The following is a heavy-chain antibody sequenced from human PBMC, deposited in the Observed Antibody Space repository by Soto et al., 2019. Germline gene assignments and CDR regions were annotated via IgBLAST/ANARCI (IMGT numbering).Heavy chain of an antibody. CDR3: AKDQTDVTLFDY. CDR1: GFSFSSLA. Sequence: GSLRLSCAASGFSFSSLAMSWVRQAPGKGLEWVSSISGRGVDTLYADSVKGRFTISRDNSRNTLYLQVDSLRAEDTAVYYCAKDQTDVTLFDYWGQGTLVTVSS. CDR2: ISGRGVDT. J-gene: IGHJ4*02. V-gene: IGHV3-23*01. D-gene: IGHD2-21*02.